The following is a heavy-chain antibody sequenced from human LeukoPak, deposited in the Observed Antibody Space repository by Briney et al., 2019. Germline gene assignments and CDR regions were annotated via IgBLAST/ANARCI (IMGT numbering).Heavy chain of an antibody. V-gene: IGHV3-30-3*01. J-gene: IGHJ4*02. CDR3: ARRSSENYFDY. CDR1: GFPFSSYW. CDR2: ISYDGSNK. D-gene: IGHD3-3*01. Sequence: PGGSLRLSCVASGFPFSSYWMTWVRQAPGKGLEWVAVISYDGSNKYYADSVKGRFTISRDNSKNTLYLQMNSLRAEDTAVYYCARRSSENYFDYWGQGTLVTVSS.